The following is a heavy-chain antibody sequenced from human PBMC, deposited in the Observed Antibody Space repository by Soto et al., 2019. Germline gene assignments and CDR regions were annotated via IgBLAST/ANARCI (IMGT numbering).Heavy chain of an antibody. CDR2: IYPGDSDT. Sequence: GESLKISCKGSGYNFATYWIAWVSQMPGKGLEYMGIIYPGDSDTRYSPSFQGQVTFSADKSINTAYLQWSSLKASDTAMYYCARHGFYGDYASNYFDPWGQGTLVTVSS. V-gene: IGHV5-51*01. D-gene: IGHD4-17*01. J-gene: IGHJ5*02. CDR3: ARHGFYGDYASNYFDP. CDR1: GYNFATYW.